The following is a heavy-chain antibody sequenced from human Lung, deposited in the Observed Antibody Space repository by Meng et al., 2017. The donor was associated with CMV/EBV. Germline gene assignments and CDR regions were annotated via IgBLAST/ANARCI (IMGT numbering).Heavy chain of an antibody. V-gene: IGHV1-46*04. CDR1: GDTFTYYH. D-gene: IGHD5-24*01. CDR2: NNPRDGDT. Sequence: QVQLVQSWAEGMKPGASVTVSCKASGDTFTYYHIHWVRQAPGQGLEWVGINNPRDGDTSYSQKLRGRVTLTRDTSTSTAYMVLSILSSGATAVYYCARERDATYYFHNWGQGTLVTVSS. CDR3: ARERDATYYFHN. J-gene: IGHJ4*02.